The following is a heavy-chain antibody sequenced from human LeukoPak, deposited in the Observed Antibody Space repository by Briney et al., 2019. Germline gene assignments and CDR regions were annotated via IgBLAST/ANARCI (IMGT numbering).Heavy chain of an antibody. J-gene: IGHJ5*02. Sequence: GASVKVSCKASGYTFTSYGISWVRQAPGQGLEWMGWISAYNGNTNYAQQLQGRVTMTTDTSTSTAYMELRSLRSDDTAVYYCARDSAFGGVIANNWFDPWGQGTLVTVSS. CDR3: ARDSAFGGVIANNWFDP. CDR1: GYTFTSYG. CDR2: ISAYNGNT. V-gene: IGHV1-18*04. D-gene: IGHD3-16*02.